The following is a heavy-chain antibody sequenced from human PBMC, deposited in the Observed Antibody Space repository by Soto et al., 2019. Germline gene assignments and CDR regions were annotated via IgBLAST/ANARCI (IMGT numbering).Heavy chain of an antibody. J-gene: IGHJ4*02. Sequence: QVQLVQSGAEVKKPGSSVKVSCKTSGGTFSTYSIVWVRQAPGEGLEWMGGIIPIFGTANYAQNFQDRVTITADKSTNTAFMEMSSLKSEDTAMYYCASSSGNNYGVGTNYYFDYWGQGTLVTVSS. CDR3: ASSSGNNYGVGTNYYFDY. D-gene: IGHD1-26*01. V-gene: IGHV1-69*06. CDR1: GGTFSTYS. CDR2: IIPIFGTA.